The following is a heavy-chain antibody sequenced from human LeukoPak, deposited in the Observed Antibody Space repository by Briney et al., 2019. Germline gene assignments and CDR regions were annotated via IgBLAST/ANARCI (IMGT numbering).Heavy chain of an antibody. J-gene: IGHJ5*02. Sequence: ASVKVSCNASGYTFTSYDNNWVWQGTGQGLGWMGLMSPYCGDTGYAQTFLGRGTMTRNTSISTHFIVLRSPISEAATVEYCSRGCSSSWYSPVFYSRERNLFDPGGQGTLVTVSS. V-gene: IGHV1-8*01. CDR1: GYTFTSYD. CDR2: MSPYCGDT. D-gene: IGHD6-13*01. CDR3: SRGCSSSWYSPVFYSRERNLFDP.